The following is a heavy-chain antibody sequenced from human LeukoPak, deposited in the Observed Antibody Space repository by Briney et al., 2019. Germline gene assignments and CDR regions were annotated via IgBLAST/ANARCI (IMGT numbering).Heavy chain of an antibody. CDR2: IIPILGIA. CDR1: GGTFSSYA. V-gene: IGHV1-69*04. Sequence: GASVKVSCKASGGTFSSYAISWVRQAPGQGLEWMGRIIPILGIANYAQKFQGRVTMTTDTSTNTAYMELRSLRSDDTATYYCATGYPKRRPSDMLTVPLFDYWGQGSLVIVSS. J-gene: IGHJ4*02. CDR3: ATGYPKRRPSDMLTVPLFDY. D-gene: IGHD3-9*01.